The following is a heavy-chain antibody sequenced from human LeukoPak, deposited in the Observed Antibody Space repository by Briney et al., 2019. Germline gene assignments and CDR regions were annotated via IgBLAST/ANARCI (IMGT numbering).Heavy chain of an antibody. J-gene: IGHJ4*02. D-gene: IGHD3-10*01. CDR3: ANAGVRGVIPLC. CDR2: ISSSGATM. Sequence: PGGSLRLSCAAFGFTFRTFSMNWVRQAPRKGLEWVSYISSSGATMYYADSVKGRFTISRDNAKSSLFMQINSLRAEDTAVYYCANAGVRGVIPLCWGQGTLVTVSS. CDR1: GFTFRTFS. V-gene: IGHV3-48*01.